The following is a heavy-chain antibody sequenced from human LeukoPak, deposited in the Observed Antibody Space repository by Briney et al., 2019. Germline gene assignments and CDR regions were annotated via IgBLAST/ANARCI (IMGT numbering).Heavy chain of an antibody. V-gene: IGHV3-23*01. CDR2: ISGSGGNT. D-gene: IGHD3-10*01. J-gene: IGHJ6*04. CDR1: GFTFSSYA. Sequence: PGGSLRLSCAASGFTFSSYAMNWVRQAPGKGLEWVSVISGSGGNTYYADSVKGRFTISRDNSKNTLYLQMNSLRAEDTAVYYCAKELTGRNYYGSGLPNVWGKGTTVAVSS. CDR3: AKELTGRNYYGSGLPNV.